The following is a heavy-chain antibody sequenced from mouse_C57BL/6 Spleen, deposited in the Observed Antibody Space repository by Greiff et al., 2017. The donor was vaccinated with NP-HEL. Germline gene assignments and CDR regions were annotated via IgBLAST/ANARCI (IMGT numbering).Heavy chain of an antibody. D-gene: IGHD1-1*02. CDR3: AREKGDYGPFAY. CDR2: IYPGSGST. V-gene: IGHV1-55*01. Sequence: QVQLPQPGAELVKPGASVKMSCKASGYTFTSSWVTWGKPRPGQGPEWSGDIYPGSGSTNYNEKFKSKATLTGDTSSSTAYMQRSSLTSEDSAVYYCAREKGDYGPFAYWGQGTLVTVSA. CDR1: GYTFTSSW. J-gene: IGHJ3*01.